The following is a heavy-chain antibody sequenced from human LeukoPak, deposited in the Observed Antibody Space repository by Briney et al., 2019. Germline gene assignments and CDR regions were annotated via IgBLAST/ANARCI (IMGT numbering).Heavy chain of an antibody. Sequence: PGGSLRLSCAASGFTFSSYAMSGVRQAPGKGLEWVSAISGSGGSTYYAESVKGRFTISRDNTKNTLYLQMNSLRAEDTAVYYCAKGWGPPSIAVAGTGFDYWGQGTLVAVSS. CDR2: ISGSGGST. D-gene: IGHD6-19*01. J-gene: IGHJ4*02. CDR1: GFTFSSYA. V-gene: IGHV3-23*01. CDR3: AKGWGPPSIAVAGTGFDY.